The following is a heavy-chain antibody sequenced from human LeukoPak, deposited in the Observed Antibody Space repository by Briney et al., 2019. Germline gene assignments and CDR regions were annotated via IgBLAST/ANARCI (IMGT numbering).Heavy chain of an antibody. Sequence: GALRLSCAASGFTFSSHAMSWVRQAPGKGLEWVSAISVSGDNTYYADSVKGRFTISRDNSKNTLYLQMNSLSAEDTAIYYCVRTDCSGGSCYPNFDYWGQGTLVTVSS. V-gene: IGHV3-23*01. CDR1: GFTFSSHA. CDR2: ISVSGDNT. D-gene: IGHD2-15*01. J-gene: IGHJ4*02. CDR3: VRTDCSGGSCYPNFDY.